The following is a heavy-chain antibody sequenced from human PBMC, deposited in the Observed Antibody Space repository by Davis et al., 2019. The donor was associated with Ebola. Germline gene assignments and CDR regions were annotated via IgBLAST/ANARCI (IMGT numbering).Heavy chain of an antibody. CDR3: ARAQFGDVVLDY. Sequence: GESLKISCAASGFTFRTYDMHWVRQTTGKGLEWVSVIGTAGDTYYRGSVKGRFTISRENDRNSLYLQMNSLTAGDTAVYYYARAQFGDVVLDYWGQGTLVTVSS. D-gene: IGHD4-17*01. CDR2: IGTAGDT. J-gene: IGHJ4*02. V-gene: IGHV3-13*01. CDR1: GFTFRTYD.